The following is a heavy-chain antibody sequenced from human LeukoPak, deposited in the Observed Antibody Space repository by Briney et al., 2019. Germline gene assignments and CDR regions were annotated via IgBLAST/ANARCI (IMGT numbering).Heavy chain of an antibody. Sequence: KPSETLSLTCAVYGGSFSGYYWTWIRQPPGKGLEWIGEIDHSGSTNYNPSLKSRVTISVDTSKNQFSLKLSSVTAADTAVYYCARANSGWSINFDYWDQGTLVTVSS. V-gene: IGHV4-34*01. J-gene: IGHJ4*02. D-gene: IGHD6-19*01. CDR1: GGSFSGYY. CDR2: IDHSGST. CDR3: ARANSGWSINFDY.